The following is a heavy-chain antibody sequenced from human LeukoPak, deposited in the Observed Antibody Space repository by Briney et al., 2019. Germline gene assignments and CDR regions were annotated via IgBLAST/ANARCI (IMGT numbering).Heavy chain of an antibody. V-gene: IGHV4-4*02. Sequence: PSGTLSLTCAVSGGSIISGNWWSWVRQPPGKGLEWIGEIYHSGRTNYNPSLKSRVTISLDKSKNHFSLNLSSVTAADTALYYCASSDGLPPRSDSSYDVFDYWGQGTLVTVSS. CDR3: ASSDGLPPRSDSSYDVFDY. D-gene: IGHD5-12*01. CDR1: GGSIISGNW. J-gene: IGHJ4*02. CDR2: IYHSGRT.